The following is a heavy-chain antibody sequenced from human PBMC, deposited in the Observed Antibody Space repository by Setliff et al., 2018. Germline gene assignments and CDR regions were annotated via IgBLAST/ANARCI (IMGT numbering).Heavy chain of an antibody. Sequence: GGSLRLSCAASGFTFNTYAMHWVRQAPGKGLEWVAVIWYDGSHQYYADSVKGRFTISRDNSKNTLYLQMNSLRPEDTAVYYCAREARYYGDFDFDYWGQGTLVTVSS. CDR1: GFTFNTYA. CDR3: AREARYYGDFDFDY. V-gene: IGHV3-33*08. J-gene: IGHJ4*02. D-gene: IGHD4-17*01. CDR2: IWYDGSHQ.